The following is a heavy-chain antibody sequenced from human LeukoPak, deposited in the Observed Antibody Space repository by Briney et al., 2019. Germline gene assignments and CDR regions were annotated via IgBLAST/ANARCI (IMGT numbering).Heavy chain of an antibody. J-gene: IGHJ4*02. Sequence: GGSLRLSCAASGFTFRIYSMNWVRQAPEKGLEWISYISSSSGTIYYTDSVKGRFTISRDNAKDSLYLQMNSLRAEDTAVYYCARDVGAYGDYAILGYWGQGTLVTVSS. CDR1: GFTFRIYS. CDR3: ARDVGAYGDYAILGY. V-gene: IGHV3-48*01. D-gene: IGHD4-17*01. CDR2: ISSSSGTI.